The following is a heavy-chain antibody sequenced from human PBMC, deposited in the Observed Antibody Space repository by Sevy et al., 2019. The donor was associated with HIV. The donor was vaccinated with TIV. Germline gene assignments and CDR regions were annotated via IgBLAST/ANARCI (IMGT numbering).Heavy chain of an antibody. CDR3: AKDRRYGDIGLFDY. J-gene: IGHJ4*02. CDR1: GFTCNDYA. V-gene: IGHV3-23*01. CDR2: IFGTGGTA. Sequence: GGSLRLSCTASGFTCNDYAMNWVRQVPGKGLEWVSVIFGTGGTAYYADSVKGRFTVSRDNSKNTLYLQMNSLRAEDTAIYYCAKDRRYGDIGLFDYWGQGTLVTVSS. D-gene: IGHD4-17*01.